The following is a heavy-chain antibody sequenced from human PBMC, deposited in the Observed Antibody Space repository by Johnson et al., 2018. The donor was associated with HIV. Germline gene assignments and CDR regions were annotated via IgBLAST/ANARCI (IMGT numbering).Heavy chain of an antibody. CDR3: ARKGMRRSIAAAGADAFDI. Sequence: VQLVESGGGLIQRGGSLRLSCVASDFSVSKNYMSWVRQAPGKGLEWVSVIGTAGDTYYPGSVQRRFPISRENAKNSLYLQMNSLRAGDTAVYYCARKGMRRSIAAAGADAFDIWGQGTMVTVSS. D-gene: IGHD6-13*01. CDR2: IGTAGDT. V-gene: IGHV3-13*01. CDR1: DFSVSKNY. J-gene: IGHJ3*02.